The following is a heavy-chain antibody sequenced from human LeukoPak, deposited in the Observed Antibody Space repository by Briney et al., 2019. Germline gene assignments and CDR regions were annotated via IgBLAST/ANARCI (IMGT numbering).Heavy chain of an antibody. J-gene: IGHJ6*02. CDR1: GFTFSSYD. CDR3: ARGAPANYDFWSGHLFPSTDV. Sequence: GGSLRLSCAASGFTFSSYDMHWVRQATGKGLEWVSAIGTAGDTYYPGSVKGRFTISRENAKNSLYLQMNSLRAGDTAVYYCARGAPANYDFWSGHLFPSTDVWGQGTTVTVSS. V-gene: IGHV3-13*01. CDR2: IGTAGDT. D-gene: IGHD3-3*01.